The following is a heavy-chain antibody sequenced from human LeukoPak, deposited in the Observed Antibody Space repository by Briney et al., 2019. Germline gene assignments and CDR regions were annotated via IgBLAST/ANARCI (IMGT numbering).Heavy chain of an antibody. J-gene: IGHJ6*02. CDR2: INPDGRDT. CDR3: ATSGATAGGPYYYYGMDV. Sequence: GGSLRLSCVVSGFTFNRCWMNWVRQAPGKGLEWVAHINPDGRDTYYADSVGARFTISRDNSENTLYLQMNDLRVEDTAVFYCATSGATAGGPYYYYGMDVWGQGTTVTVSS. V-gene: IGHV3-7*03. D-gene: IGHD6-13*01. CDR1: GFTFNRCW.